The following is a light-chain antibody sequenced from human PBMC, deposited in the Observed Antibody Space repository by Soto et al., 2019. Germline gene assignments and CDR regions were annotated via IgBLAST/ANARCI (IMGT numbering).Light chain of an antibody. CDR3: QQYNSYPIT. V-gene: IGKV1-5*03. CDR2: KAS. CDR1: QSISDW. Sequence: DIQMTQSPSTLSASVGDRVTITCRASQSISDWLAWYQQKPGKAPKLLIYKASGLESGVPSRFSGSASGTEFTLTITSLQPDDFATYYCQQYNSYPITFGQGTRLEIK. J-gene: IGKJ5*01.